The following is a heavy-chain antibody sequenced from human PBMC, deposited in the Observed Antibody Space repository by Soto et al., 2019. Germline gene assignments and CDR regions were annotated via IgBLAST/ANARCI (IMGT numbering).Heavy chain of an antibody. CDR2: IYTSGST. CDR3: AKGMVYAPGGYYYYGMDV. J-gene: IGHJ6*02. CDR1: CGAISSYY. D-gene: IGHD2-8*01. Sequence: PCETLSLTCTFSCGAISSYYWSWVRQPAGKGLEWIGRIYTSGSTNYNPSLKSRVTMSVDTTKNQFSLKLSSVTAADTAVYYCAKGMVYAPGGYYYYGMDVWGQGTTVTVSS. V-gene: IGHV4-4*07.